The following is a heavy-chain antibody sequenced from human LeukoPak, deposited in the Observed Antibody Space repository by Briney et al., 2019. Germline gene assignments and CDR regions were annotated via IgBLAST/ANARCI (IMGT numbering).Heavy chain of an antibody. J-gene: IGHJ4*02. V-gene: IGHV1-2*02. CDR3: ARDPTVTTYYFDY. Sequence: ASVKVSCKASGYTFTGYYMHCVRQAPGQGLEWMGWINPNSGGTNYAQKFQGRVTMTRDTSISTAYMELSRLRSDDTAVYYCARDPTVTTYYFDYWGQGTLVTVSS. CDR1: GYTFTGYY. CDR2: INPNSGGT. D-gene: IGHD4-17*01.